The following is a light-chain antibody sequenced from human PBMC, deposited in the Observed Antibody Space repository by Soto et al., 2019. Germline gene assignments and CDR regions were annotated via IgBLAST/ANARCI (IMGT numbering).Light chain of an antibody. Sequence: DIQMTQSPSTLSASVGDRVTITCRASQSINTWLAWYQQKPGKAPRFLIYQASSLESGVPSRFSGSGFGTEFTLTSSNLQPDDFATYYCQQYKRYSTFGQGTKLETK. CDR2: QAS. J-gene: IGKJ2*01. CDR1: QSINTW. V-gene: IGKV1-5*03. CDR3: QQYKRYST.